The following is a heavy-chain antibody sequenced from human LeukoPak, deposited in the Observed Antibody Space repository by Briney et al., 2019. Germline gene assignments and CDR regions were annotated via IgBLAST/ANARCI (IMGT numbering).Heavy chain of an antibody. CDR3: ARPRRAPHDAFDI. CDR2: ISYDGSNK. CDR1: GFTFSSYG. J-gene: IGHJ3*02. Sequence: PGGSLRLSCAASGFTFSSYGMHWVRQAPGKGLEWVAVISYDGSNKYYADSVKGRFTSSRDNSKNTLYLQMNNLRAEDTAVYYCARPRRAPHDAFDIWGQGTMVTVSS. V-gene: IGHV3-30*03.